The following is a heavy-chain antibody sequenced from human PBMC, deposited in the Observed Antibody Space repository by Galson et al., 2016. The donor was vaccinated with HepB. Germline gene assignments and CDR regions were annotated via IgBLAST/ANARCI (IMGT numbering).Heavy chain of an antibody. CDR2: SLHDGRNQ. CDR3: AKDAAVTGSRGGEY. CDR1: GFTFSGFA. Sequence: SLRLSCAASGFTFSGFAMHWVRQAPGKGLEWVAVSLHDGRNQYYSDSVKGRFTTSRDNSKSTLYLQMDSLTIGDTAVYYCAKDAAVTGSRGGEYWGQGALVTVSS. J-gene: IGHJ4*02. D-gene: IGHD3-16*01. V-gene: IGHV3-30*18.